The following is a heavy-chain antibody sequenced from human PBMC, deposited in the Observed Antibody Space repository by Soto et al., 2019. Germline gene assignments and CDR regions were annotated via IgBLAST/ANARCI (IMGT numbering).Heavy chain of an antibody. CDR3: RTQWLD. CDR2: IKKKTDGGTA. Sequence: GGSLRLSCAASGFTFSNAWMSWVRQAPGKGLEWLGRIKKKTDGGTADYAAPVKGRFTISRDDSKNTPYLQMNSLKTEDTAVYYCRTQWLDWGQGTLVTVSS. V-gene: IGHV3-15*01. D-gene: IGHD6-19*01. J-gene: IGHJ4*02. CDR1: GFTFSNAW.